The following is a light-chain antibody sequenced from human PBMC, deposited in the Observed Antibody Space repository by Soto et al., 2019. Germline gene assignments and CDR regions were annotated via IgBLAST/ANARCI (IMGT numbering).Light chain of an antibody. CDR2: KAS. V-gene: IGKV1-5*03. J-gene: IGKJ1*01. CDR1: QSISSW. Sequence: DIQMTQSPSTLSASVGDRVTITCRASQSISSWLAWYQQKPGKAPKLLIYKASSLESGVPSRFSGSGSGTEFTLTISSLQPDDFATYYCQQYNSYSWTFGQGTKADNK. CDR3: QQYNSYSWT.